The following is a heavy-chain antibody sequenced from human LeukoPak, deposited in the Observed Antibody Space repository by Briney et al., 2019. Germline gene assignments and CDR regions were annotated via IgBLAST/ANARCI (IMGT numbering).Heavy chain of an antibody. D-gene: IGHD1-26*01. CDR2: VNPNSGHT. CDR1: GYTFTSYD. CDR3: APPSRGGSYSVDY. Sequence: ASVKVSCKASGYTFTSYDINWVRQATGQGLEWMGWVNPNSGHTGFAQKFQGRVSMTSNTSISTAYMEVRSLRSEDTAVYYCAPPSRGGSYSVDYWGQGTLVTVSS. V-gene: IGHV1-8*01. J-gene: IGHJ4*02.